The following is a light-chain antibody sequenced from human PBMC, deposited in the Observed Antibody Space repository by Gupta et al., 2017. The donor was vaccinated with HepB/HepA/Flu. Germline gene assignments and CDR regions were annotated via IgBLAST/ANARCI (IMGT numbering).Light chain of an antibody. V-gene: IGKV1-16*02. CDR1: QAISNN. Sequence: TNSSSGRASSVGDRVTITCRASQAISNNLAWFQQKSGKAPKSLIYGASNLQSGVPSKFSGSGSGTDFTLTISNLQPEDFATYYCQQYNSYPLTFGGGTKLEIK. CDR2: GAS. J-gene: IGKJ4*01. CDR3: QQYNSYPLT.